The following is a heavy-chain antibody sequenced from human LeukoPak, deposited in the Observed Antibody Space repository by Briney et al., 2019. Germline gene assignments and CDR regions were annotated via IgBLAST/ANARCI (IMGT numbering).Heavy chain of an antibody. CDR1: GFPFSTYA. Sequence: GGSLRLSCAASGFPFSTYAMNWVRQAPGKGLEWVSVITGSGGFTQYADSVKGRFTISRDNSKNTVYLQMNSLRVEDTAVYYCARDSRSFIVMITEPRKNLVDYWGQGTLVTVSS. J-gene: IGHJ4*02. D-gene: IGHD3-16*01. V-gene: IGHV3-23*01. CDR3: ARDSRSFIVMITEPRKNLVDY. CDR2: ITGSGGFT.